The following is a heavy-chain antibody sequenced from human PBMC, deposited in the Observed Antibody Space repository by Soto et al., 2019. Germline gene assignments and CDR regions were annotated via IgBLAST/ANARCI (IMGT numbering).Heavy chain of an antibody. D-gene: IGHD5-18*01. Sequence: VGSLRLSCAASGFTFSNAWMNWVRQSPGKGLEWVGRIKSKTHGGTTDYAAPVKGRFTISRDDSENTLYLEMNSLKTEDTATYYCATLPHYSNFDFWGQGTLVTVSS. V-gene: IGHV3-15*01. J-gene: IGHJ4*02. CDR2: IKSKTHGGTT. CDR3: ATLPHYSNFDF. CDR1: GFTFSNAW.